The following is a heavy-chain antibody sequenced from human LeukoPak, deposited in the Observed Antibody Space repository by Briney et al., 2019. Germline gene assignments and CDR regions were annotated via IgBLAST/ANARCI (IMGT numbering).Heavy chain of an antibody. D-gene: IGHD6-6*01. V-gene: IGHV3-21*01. CDR3: ARDSRLVRLDY. CDR2: ISSSSGDI. Sequence: GGSLRLSCAASGFSFSTYSMNWVRQAPGKGPEWVSSISSSSGDIYYGDSVKGRFTISRDNAKNSLYLQMNSLRAEDTAVYYCARDSRLVRLDYWGQGTLVTVSS. J-gene: IGHJ4*02. CDR1: GFSFSTYS.